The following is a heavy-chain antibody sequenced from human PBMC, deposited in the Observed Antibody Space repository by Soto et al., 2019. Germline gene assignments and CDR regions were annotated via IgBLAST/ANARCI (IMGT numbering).Heavy chain of an antibody. CDR2: IYYSGST. D-gene: IGHD3-3*01. CDR3: AREWSALWNAFDI. Sequence: QVQLQESGPGLVKPSQTLSLTCTVSGGSISSGGYYWSWIRQHPGKGLEWIGYIYYSGSTYYDPSLKSRVTISVDTSKNQFSLKLSSVTAADTAVYYCAREWSALWNAFDIWGQGTMVTVSS. J-gene: IGHJ3*02. CDR1: GGSISSGGYY. V-gene: IGHV4-31*03.